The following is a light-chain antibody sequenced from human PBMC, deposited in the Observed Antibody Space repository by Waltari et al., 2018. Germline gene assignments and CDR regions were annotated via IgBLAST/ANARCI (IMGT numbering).Light chain of an antibody. CDR1: QSVSRA. CDR3: QHYVKLPVT. V-gene: IGKV3D-15*02. CDR2: DAS. J-gene: IGKJ1*01. Sequence: SCRASQSVSRALAWYQQKPGQAPRLLIYDASTRATGVPDRFSGSGSGTDFSLTISSLDPEDFAVYYCQHYVKLPVTYGQGTKVEI.